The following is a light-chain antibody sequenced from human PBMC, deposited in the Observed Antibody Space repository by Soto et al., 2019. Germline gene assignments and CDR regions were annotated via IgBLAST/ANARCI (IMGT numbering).Light chain of an antibody. Sequence: DLQMTQSPSSVSASVGDRVIITCRASQDISTWLAWYQKKPGMAPNLLISAASNLQSGVPSRFSGSGSGTDFTLPINSLQPEDFATYYCQQVHSFPITFGQGTRLDLK. J-gene: IGKJ5*01. V-gene: IGKV1-12*01. CDR3: QQVHSFPIT. CDR1: QDISTW. CDR2: AAS.